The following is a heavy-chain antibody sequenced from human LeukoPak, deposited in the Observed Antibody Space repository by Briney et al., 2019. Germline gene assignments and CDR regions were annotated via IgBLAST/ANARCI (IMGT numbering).Heavy chain of an antibody. CDR2: ISGDSRYI. Sequence: GGSLRLSCAVSGFTFSSYSMNWVRQAPGKGLEWVSAISGDSRYIYYADSVRGRFTISRDNAKNSLYLQMNSLRAEDTAVYYCARDPGGYSYDYFDYWGQGTLVTVSS. CDR3: ARDPGGYSYDYFDY. V-gene: IGHV3-21*01. CDR1: GFTFSSYS. J-gene: IGHJ4*02. D-gene: IGHD5-18*01.